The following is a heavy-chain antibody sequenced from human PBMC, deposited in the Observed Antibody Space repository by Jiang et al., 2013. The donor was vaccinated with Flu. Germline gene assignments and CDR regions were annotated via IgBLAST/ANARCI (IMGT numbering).Heavy chain of an antibody. Sequence: VQLVESGGGLVQPGRSLRLSCTGSGFTFGDYAVNWLRQAPGKGLEWVGFIRNKLYRGTTDYAASVKGRFTISRDDSNSIAYLQMSSLRTEDTAVYYCTRDLVRDIIMIPATYFDSVGQGTLVHRLL. V-gene: IGHV3-49*03. J-gene: IGHJ4*02. CDR2: IRNKLYRGTT. D-gene: IGHD2-2*01. CDR1: GFTFGDYA. CDR3: TRDLVRDIIMIPATYFDS.